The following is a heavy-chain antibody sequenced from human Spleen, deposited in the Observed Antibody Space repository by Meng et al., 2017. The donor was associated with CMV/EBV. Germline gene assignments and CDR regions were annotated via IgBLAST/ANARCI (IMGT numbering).Heavy chain of an antibody. CDR3: AKGSSSYSKYIDY. CDR2: IWYDGSNE. J-gene: IGHJ4*02. V-gene: IGHV3-33*06. Sequence: CAASGFIFRDFGMHWVRQAPGKGLEWVAVIWYDGSNEYYADSLKGRFTISRDNSKNTLSLQMYSLRAEDTAVYYCAKGSSSYSKYIDYWGQGALVTVSS. D-gene: IGHD1-26*01. CDR1: GFIFRDFG.